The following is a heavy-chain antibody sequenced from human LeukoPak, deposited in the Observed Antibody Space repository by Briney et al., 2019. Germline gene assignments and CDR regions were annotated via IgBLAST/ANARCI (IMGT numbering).Heavy chain of an antibody. J-gene: IGHJ6*03. CDR3: ARGGYSSSWSNPYYYYYYMDV. CDR2: IFSST. V-gene: IGHV3-53*01. CDR1: GFTLSSNS. Sequence: PGGSLRLSCTVSGFTLSSNSMSWVRQAPGKGLEWVSFIFSSTHYSDSVKGRFTISRDNSKNTLYLQMNSLRAEDTAVYYCARGGYSSSWSNPYYYYYYMDVWGKGTTVAISS. D-gene: IGHD6-13*01.